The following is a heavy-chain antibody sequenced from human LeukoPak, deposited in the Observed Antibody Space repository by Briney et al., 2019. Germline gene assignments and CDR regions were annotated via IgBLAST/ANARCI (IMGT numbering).Heavy chain of an antibody. CDR3: ARDYKWGQQQLGSDY. CDR1: GYTFTSYG. Sequence: GASVKVSCKASGYTFTSYGISWVRQAPGQGLEWMGWISAYNGNTNYAQKLQGRVTVTTDTSTSTAYMELRSLRSDDTAVYYCARDYKWGQQQLGSDYWGQGTLVTVSS. D-gene: IGHD6-13*01. CDR2: ISAYNGNT. J-gene: IGHJ4*02. V-gene: IGHV1-18*01.